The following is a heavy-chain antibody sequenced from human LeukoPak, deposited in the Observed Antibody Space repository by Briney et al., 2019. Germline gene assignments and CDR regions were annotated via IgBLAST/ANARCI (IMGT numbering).Heavy chain of an antibody. CDR1: GFTFSSYG. D-gene: IGHD3-22*01. CDR2: ISHDGSNI. V-gene: IGHV3-30*03. CDR3: ASHNYYDTSGYYYSLDY. Sequence: GGSLRLSCAASGFTFSSYGMHWVRQAPGKGLEWVAVISHDGSNIYYGDSVKGRFSISRDNSRNTLYLQMNSLKAEDTAMYYCASHNYYDTSGYYYSLDYWGQGTLVTVSS. J-gene: IGHJ4*02.